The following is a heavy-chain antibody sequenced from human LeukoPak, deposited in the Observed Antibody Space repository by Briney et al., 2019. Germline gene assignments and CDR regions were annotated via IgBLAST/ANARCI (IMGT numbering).Heavy chain of an antibody. V-gene: IGHV3-30*02. J-gene: IGHJ4*02. CDR2: IWYDGSNK. D-gene: IGHD5-18*01. Sequence: GGSLRLSCAASGFTFSSYAMSWVRQAPGKGLEWVAFIWYDGSNKYYADSVKGRFTISRDNSKNTLYLQMNSLRAEDTAVYYCTTDRGYSSTWGQGTLVTVSS. CDR1: GFTFSSYA. CDR3: TTDRGYSST.